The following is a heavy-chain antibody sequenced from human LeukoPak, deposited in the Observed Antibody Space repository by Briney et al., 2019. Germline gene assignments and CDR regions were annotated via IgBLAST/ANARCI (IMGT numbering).Heavy chain of an antibody. Sequence: PSETLSLTCAVYGGSFRGYYWSWIRRPPGKGLEWIGEINHSGSTNYNPSLKARVTMSVDTSKNQFSLKLSSVTAADTAVYYCARGSMASTMVRGNGCYYYGMDVWGRGTTVTVSS. CDR3: ARGSMASTMVRGNGCYYYGMDV. V-gene: IGHV4-34*01. D-gene: IGHD3-10*01. CDR2: INHSGST. J-gene: IGHJ6*02. CDR1: GGSFRGYY.